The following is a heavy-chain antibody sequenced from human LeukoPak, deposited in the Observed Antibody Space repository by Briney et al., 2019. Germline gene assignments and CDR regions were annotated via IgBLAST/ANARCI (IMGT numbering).Heavy chain of an antibody. CDR3: ARPDSSSDY. Sequence: VESLKISCKGYGYSFTSYWIGWVRQMPGRGLEWMGIIYPYDSDTRYSPSFQGQVTISADKSINTAFLQWSSLKASDSAMYYCARPDSSSDYWGQGTLVTVSS. V-gene: IGHV5-51*01. J-gene: IGHJ4*02. CDR1: GYSFTSYW. D-gene: IGHD3-22*01. CDR2: IYPYDSDT.